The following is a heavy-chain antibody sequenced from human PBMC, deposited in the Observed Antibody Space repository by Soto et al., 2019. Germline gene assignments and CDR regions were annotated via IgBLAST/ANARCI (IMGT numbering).Heavy chain of an antibody. J-gene: IGHJ4*01. Sequence: ASVKVSCKNSEYTFTNYGISWVRQAPGQGLEWMGIISPGTGSTTYAQKFQGRVTMTRDTSTSTVYMELSSLRSEDTAVYYCASFYSRPYWGHGTLVTVSS. CDR2: ISPGTGST. CDR1: EYTFTNYG. CDR3: ASFYSRPY. D-gene: IGHD6-13*01. V-gene: IGHV1-46*01.